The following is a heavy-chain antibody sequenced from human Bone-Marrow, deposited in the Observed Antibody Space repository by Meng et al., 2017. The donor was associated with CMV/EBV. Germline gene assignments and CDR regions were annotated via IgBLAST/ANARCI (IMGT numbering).Heavy chain of an antibody. D-gene: IGHD3-3*01. Sequence: ASVKVSCKASGYTFTGYYMHWVRQAPGQGLEWMGIINPSGGSTSYAQKFQGRVTMTRDTSTSTVYMELSSLRSEDTAVYYCARRSRGGRITIFGVATSWAAFDIWGQGTMVTVSS. CDR3: ARRSRGGRITIFGVATSWAAFDI. CDR1: GYTFTGYY. V-gene: IGHV1-46*01. J-gene: IGHJ3*02. CDR2: INPSGGST.